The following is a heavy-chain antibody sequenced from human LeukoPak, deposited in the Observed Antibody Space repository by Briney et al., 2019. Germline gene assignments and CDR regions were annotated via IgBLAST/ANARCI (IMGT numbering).Heavy chain of an antibody. V-gene: IGHV3-53*01. Sequence: GGSLRLSCAASGFTVSSNYMRWVRQAPGKGLEWVSVIYSGGSTYYADSVKGRFTISRDNSKNTLYLQMNSLRAEDTAVYYCARVYVGATRKMYYFDYWGQGTLVTVSS. CDR3: ARVYVGATRKMYYFDY. J-gene: IGHJ4*02. CDR1: GFTVSSNY. D-gene: IGHD1-26*01. CDR2: IYSGGST.